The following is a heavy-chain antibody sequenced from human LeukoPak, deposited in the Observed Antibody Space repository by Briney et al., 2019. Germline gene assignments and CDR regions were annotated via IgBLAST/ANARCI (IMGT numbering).Heavy chain of an antibody. D-gene: IGHD2-2*02. CDR3: ARDIPRDAFDI. Sequence: GGSLRLSCAASGFTFSDYYMSWIRQAPGKGLEWVSYISSSGSIIYYADSVKGRFTISRDNAKKSLYQQMNSLRAEDTAVYYCARDIPRDAFDIWGQGTMVTVSS. J-gene: IGHJ3*02. CDR2: ISSSGSII. CDR1: GFTFSDYY. V-gene: IGHV3-11*04.